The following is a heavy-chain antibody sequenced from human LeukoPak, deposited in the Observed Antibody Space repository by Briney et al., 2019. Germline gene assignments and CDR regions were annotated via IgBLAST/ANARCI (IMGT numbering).Heavy chain of an antibody. CDR1: GGSISSGDYY. Sequence: SETLSLTCTVSGGSISSGDYYWSWIRQPPGKGLEWIGYINHSGSTHYKPSLKSRVTISVDRSKNHFSLNLSYVTAADTAVYYCAREKGGAAGKGFDYWGQGTPVTVSS. V-gene: IGHV4-30-2*01. CDR2: INHSGST. CDR3: AREKGGAAGKGFDY. J-gene: IGHJ4*02. D-gene: IGHD6-13*01.